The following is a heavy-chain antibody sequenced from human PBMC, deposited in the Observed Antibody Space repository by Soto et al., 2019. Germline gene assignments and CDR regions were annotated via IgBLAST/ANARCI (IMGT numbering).Heavy chain of an antibody. CDR2: IYYSGST. Sequence: QVQLQESGPGLVKPSETLSLTCTVSGGSVSSGSYYWSWIRQPPGKGLEGIGYIYYSGSTNYNPSLKSRVTISVDTSKNQFSLKLSSVTAADTAVYYCARKHYDFWSGSAHFDLWGRGTLVTVSS. CDR1: GGSVSSGSYY. D-gene: IGHD3-3*01. CDR3: ARKHYDFWSGSAHFDL. J-gene: IGHJ2*01. V-gene: IGHV4-61*01.